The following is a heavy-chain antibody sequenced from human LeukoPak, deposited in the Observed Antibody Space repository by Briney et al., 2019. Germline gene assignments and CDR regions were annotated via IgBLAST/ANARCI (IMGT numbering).Heavy chain of an antibody. CDR3: ARDHCSGGSCYSNWFDP. CDR2: ISSSGSTI. CDR1: GFTFSDYY. D-gene: IGHD2-15*01. Sequence: PGGSLRLSCAASGFTFSDYYMSWIRQAPGKGLEWVSYISSSGSTIYYADSVKGRFTISRDNAKNSLYLQMNSLRAEDTVVYYCARDHCSGGSCYSNWFDPWGQGTLVTVSS. J-gene: IGHJ5*02. V-gene: IGHV3-11*04.